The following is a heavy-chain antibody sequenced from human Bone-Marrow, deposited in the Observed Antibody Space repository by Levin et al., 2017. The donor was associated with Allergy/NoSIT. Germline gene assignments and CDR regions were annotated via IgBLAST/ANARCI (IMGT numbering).Heavy chain of an antibody. V-gene: IGHV3-11*05. CDR3: ARDVLAAAGPDAFDI. D-gene: IGHD6-13*01. CDR2: ISSGSSYT. CDR1: GFTFSDYY. J-gene: IGHJ3*02. Sequence: PGESLKISCAASGFTFSDYYMSWIRQAPGKGLEWVSYISSGSSYTSYADSVKGRFTISRDNVKNSLYLQMNSLRAEDTAVYYCARDVLAAAGPDAFDIWGQGTMVTVSS.